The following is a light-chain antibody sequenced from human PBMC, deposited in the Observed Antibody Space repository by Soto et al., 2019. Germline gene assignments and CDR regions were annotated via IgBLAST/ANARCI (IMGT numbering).Light chain of an antibody. V-gene: IGKV1-5*03. CDR2: KAS. J-gene: IGKJ1*01. Sequence: DIQMTQSPSTLAGSVGYRVTITCRASQTISSWLAWYQQKPGKAPKLLIYKASTLKSGVPSRFSGSGSGTEFTLTISSLQPDDFATHYCQHYNSYSEACGQGTKGAIK. CDR3: QHYNSYSEA. CDR1: QTISSW.